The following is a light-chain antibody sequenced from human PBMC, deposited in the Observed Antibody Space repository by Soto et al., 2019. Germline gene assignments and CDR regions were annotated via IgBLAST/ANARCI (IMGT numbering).Light chain of an antibody. J-gene: IGLJ7*01. Sequence: QSALTQPASVSGSPGQSITISCTGTSSDLRAYNYVSWYQQHPGKAPKLMIYEVSNRPSGVSNRFAGSKSGNTASLTISGLQTDNEADYDSSSYTSSTTSYVFGSGTQLTVL. CDR3: SSYTSSTTSYV. CDR1: SSDLRAYNY. CDR2: EVS. V-gene: IGLV2-14*01.